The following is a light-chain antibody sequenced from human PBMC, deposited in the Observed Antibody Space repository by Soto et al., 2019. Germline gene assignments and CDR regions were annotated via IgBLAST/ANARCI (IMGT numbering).Light chain of an antibody. J-gene: IGLJ1*01. CDR1: SNDVGSYNL. CDR2: EVS. Sequence: QSALTQPASVSGSPGQSITISCTGTSNDVGSYNLVSWYQQHPGKAPKLMIYEVSKRPSGVSNRFSGSKSGNTASLTISGLQAEDEADYYCCSYAGSSTSPYVFGTGTKVTVL. V-gene: IGLV2-23*02. CDR3: CSYAGSSTSPYV.